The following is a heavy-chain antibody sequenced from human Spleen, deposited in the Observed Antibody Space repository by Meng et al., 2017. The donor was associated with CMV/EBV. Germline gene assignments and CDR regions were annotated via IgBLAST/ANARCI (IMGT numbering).Heavy chain of an antibody. D-gene: IGHD2-2*02. CDR1: GYTFTSYY. V-gene: IGHV1-46*01. CDR2: INPSGGST. CDR3: ARLGGPAAINYYYYGMDV. Sequence: ASVKVSCKASGYTFTSYYMHWVRQAPGQGLEWMGIINPSGGSTSYAQKFQGRVTITTDESTSTAYMELSSLRSEDTAVYYCARLGGPAAINYYYYGMDVWGQGTTVTVSS. J-gene: IGHJ6*02.